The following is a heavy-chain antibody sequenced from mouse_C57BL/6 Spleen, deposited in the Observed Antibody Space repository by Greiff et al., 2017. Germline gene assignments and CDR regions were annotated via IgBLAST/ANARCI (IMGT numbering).Heavy chain of an antibody. V-gene: IGHV1-82*01. CDR2: IYPGDGDT. Sequence: VQLQQSGPELVKPGASVKISCKASGYAFSSSWMNWVKQRPGKGLEWIGRIYPGDGDTNYNGKFKGKATLTADKSSSTADMQLSSLTSEDSAVYFCAKLVTTGYFDYWGQGTTLTVSS. J-gene: IGHJ2*01. CDR1: GYAFSSSW. D-gene: IGHD2-3*01. CDR3: AKLVTTGYFDY.